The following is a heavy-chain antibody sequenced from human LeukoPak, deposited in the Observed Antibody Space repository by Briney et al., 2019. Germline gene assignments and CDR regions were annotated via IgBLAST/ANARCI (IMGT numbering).Heavy chain of an antibody. CDR1: GYSISSGYY. CDR2: IYHSGST. D-gene: IGHD3-16*02. V-gene: IGHV4-38-2*02. CDR3: AATGYDYVWGSYRQGAFDY. J-gene: IGHJ4*02. Sequence: SETLSLTCTVSGYSISSGYYWGWIRQPPGKGLEWIGSIYHSGSTYYNSSLKSRVTISVDTSKNQFSLKLSSVTAADTAVYYCAATGYDYVWGSYRQGAFDYWGQGTLVTVSS.